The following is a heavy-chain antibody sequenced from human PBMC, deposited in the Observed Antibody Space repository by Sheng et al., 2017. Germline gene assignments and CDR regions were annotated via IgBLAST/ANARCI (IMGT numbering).Heavy chain of an antibody. J-gene: IGHJ4*02. CDR2: ISGAGRSI. CDR3: ARSISVAGPTFDH. D-gene: IGHD6-19*01. Sequence: EVQLVESGGGLVQPGGSLRLSCAASEFTFSSYAMSWVRQAPGKGLDWVSTISGAGRSIYYADSVKGRFTISRDNSENTVYLQMNGLRADDMAIYYCARSISVAGPTFDHWGQGTLVTVSS. V-gene: IGHV3-23*04. CDR1: EFTFSSYA.